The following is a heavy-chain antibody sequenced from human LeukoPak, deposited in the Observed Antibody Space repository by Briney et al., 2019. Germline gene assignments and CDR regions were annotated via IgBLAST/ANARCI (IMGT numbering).Heavy chain of an antibody. CDR1: GFTVSSNY. J-gene: IGHJ4*02. D-gene: IGHD3-22*01. CDR2: IYSGGST. V-gene: IGHV3-53*05. CDR3: ARDAYYYDRSGYYVGPTFDY. Sequence: GGSLRLSCAASGFTVSSNYMSWVRQAPGKGLEWVSVIYSGGSTYYADSVKGRFTISRDNSKNTLYLQMNNLRAEDTAVYYCARDAYYYDRSGYYVGPTFDYWGEGTLVIVSS.